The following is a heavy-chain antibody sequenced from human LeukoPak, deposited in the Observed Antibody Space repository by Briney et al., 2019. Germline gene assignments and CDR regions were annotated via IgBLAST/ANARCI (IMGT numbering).Heavy chain of an antibody. D-gene: IGHD3-22*01. Sequence: PGGSLRLSCAASGFTFDDYAMHWVRQAPGKGLEWVSGISWNSGSIGYADSVKGRFTISRDNAKNSLYLQMNSLRAEDTAIYYCARDKNYYDSSGRRKVTDYWGQGTLVTVSS. V-gene: IGHV3-9*01. CDR3: ARDKNYYDSSGRRKVTDY. CDR1: GFTFDDYA. CDR2: ISWNSGSI. J-gene: IGHJ4*02.